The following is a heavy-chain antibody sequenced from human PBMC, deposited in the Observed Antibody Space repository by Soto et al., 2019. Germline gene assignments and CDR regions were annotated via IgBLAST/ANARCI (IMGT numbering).Heavy chain of an antibody. CDR1: GGSISSSSYY. CDR2: IYYSGST. D-gene: IGHD3-22*01. CDR3: ASHGVGPSNSSGYYYEDWFDP. Sequence: QLQLQESGPGLVKPSETLSLTCTVSGGSISSSSYYWGWIRQPPGKGLEWIGSIYYSGSTYYNPSLKQRLTLSGDTSKNPFSLELGSVTAADTAVYYCASHGVGPSNSSGYYYEDWFDPWGQGTLVTVSS. J-gene: IGHJ5*02. V-gene: IGHV4-39*01.